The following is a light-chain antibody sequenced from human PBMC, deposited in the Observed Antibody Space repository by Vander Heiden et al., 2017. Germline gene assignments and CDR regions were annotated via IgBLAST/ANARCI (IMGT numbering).Light chain of an antibody. CDR1: QSVSSN. V-gene: IGKV3-15*01. CDR3: QQYNNWPRT. Sequence: EIVMTQSPATLSVSPGERATLSCRASQSVSSNLVWYQQKPGQAPRLLIYGASTRATGIPARFSGSGSGTEFTLTISSLQSEDFAVYYCQQYNNWPRTFGQGTKLVIK. J-gene: IGKJ2*01. CDR2: GAS.